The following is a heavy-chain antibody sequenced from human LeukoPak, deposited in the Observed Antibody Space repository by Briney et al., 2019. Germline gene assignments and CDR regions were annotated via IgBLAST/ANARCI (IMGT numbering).Heavy chain of an antibody. V-gene: IGHV5-51*01. Sequence: GESLKISCKASGYRFTSYWIDWVRQMPGKGLEWMGIIYPADSDIRYSPSFQGQVTISADKSISTAYLQWSSLKASDTAMYYCARQEYCSGGSCYTWFDPWGQGTLVTVSS. CDR1: GYRFTSYW. CDR3: ARQEYCSGGSCYTWFDP. CDR2: IYPADSDI. D-gene: IGHD2-15*01. J-gene: IGHJ5*02.